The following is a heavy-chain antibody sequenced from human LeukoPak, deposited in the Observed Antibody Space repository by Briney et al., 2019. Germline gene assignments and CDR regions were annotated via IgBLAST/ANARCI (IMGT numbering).Heavy chain of an antibody. J-gene: IGHJ3*02. V-gene: IGHV1-69*05. CDR2: IIPIFGTA. CDR3: ARAVWVVADAFDI. D-gene: IGHD2-15*01. CDR1: GGTFSSYA. Sequence: SVKVSCXASGGTFSSYAISWVRQAHGQGLEWMGRIIPIFGTANYAQKFQGRVTITTDESTSTAYMELSSLRSEDTAVYYCARAVWVVADAFDIWGQGTMVTVSS.